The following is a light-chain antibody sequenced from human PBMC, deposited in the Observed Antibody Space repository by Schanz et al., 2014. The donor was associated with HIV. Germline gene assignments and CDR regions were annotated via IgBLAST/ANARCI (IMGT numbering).Light chain of an antibody. Sequence: QSVLTQPPSVSGAPGQRVTISCTGSSSNIGAGYDVHWYQQLPGTAPKLLIYGNSHRPSGVPARFSGSKSGTSASLAITGLQAEDEADYYCQSYDSSLSEGVFGGGTKLTVL. V-gene: IGLV1-40*01. CDR3: QSYDSSLSEGV. CDR1: SSNIGAGYD. CDR2: GNS. J-gene: IGLJ3*02.